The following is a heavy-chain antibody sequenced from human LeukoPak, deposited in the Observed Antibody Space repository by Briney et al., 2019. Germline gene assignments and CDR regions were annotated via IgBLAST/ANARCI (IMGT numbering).Heavy chain of an antibody. D-gene: IGHD3-22*01. CDR2: IYSGGST. CDR3: AREGPDYYDSSGYPSRAFDI. V-gene: IGHV3-66*01. J-gene: IGHJ3*02. Sequence: GGSLRLSCAASGFTVSSNYISWVRQAPGKGLEWVSVIYSGGSTYYADSVKGRFTISRDNSKNTLYLQMNSLRAEDTAVYYCAREGPDYYDSSGYPSRAFDIWGQGTMVTVSS. CDR1: GFTVSSNY.